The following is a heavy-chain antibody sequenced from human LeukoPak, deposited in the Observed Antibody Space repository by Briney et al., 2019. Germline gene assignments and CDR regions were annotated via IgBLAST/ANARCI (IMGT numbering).Heavy chain of an antibody. V-gene: IGHV3-30-3*01. CDR3: ASSVHYDSSGYPQH. CDR2: ISYDGSNK. J-gene: IGHJ1*01. D-gene: IGHD3-22*01. Sequence: PGGSLRLSCAASGFTFGSYWMSWVRQAPGKGLEWVAVISYDGSNKYYADSVKGRFTISRDNSKNTLYLQMNSLRAEDTAVYYCASSVHYDSSGYPQHWGQGTLVTVSS. CDR1: GFTFGSYW.